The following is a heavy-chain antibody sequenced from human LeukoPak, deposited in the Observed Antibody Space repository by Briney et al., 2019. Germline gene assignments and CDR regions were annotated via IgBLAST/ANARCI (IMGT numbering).Heavy chain of an antibody. Sequence: GGSLRLSCAASGFTVSSNYMSWVRQAPGKGPEWVSVIYSGGSTYYADSVKGRFTISRDNSKNTLYLQMNGLRAEDTAVYYCARDYYDSSGPNWFDPWGQGTLVTVSS. D-gene: IGHD3-22*01. J-gene: IGHJ5*02. CDR3: ARDYYDSSGPNWFDP. CDR1: GFTVSSNY. CDR2: IYSGGST. V-gene: IGHV3-53*01.